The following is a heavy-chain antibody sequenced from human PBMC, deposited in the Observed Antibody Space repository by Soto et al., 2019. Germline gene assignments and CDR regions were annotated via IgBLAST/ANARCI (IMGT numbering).Heavy chain of an antibody. J-gene: IGHJ4*02. CDR2: IDNSGNT. CDR3: ARGGQDFWSGPFDY. CDR1: DGSISTYF. V-gene: IGHV4-4*07. D-gene: IGHD3-3*01. Sequence: PSETLSLTCTDSDGSISTYFCNWIRQPAGKGLEWIGRIDNSGNTNYNPSIKSRVTMSADTSRNQFSLKFNSVTAADTAVYYCARGGQDFWSGPFDYWGQGALVTVSS.